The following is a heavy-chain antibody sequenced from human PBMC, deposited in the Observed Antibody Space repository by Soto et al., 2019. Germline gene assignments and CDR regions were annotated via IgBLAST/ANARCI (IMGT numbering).Heavy chain of an antibody. J-gene: IGHJ6*02. CDR2: ISYDGSNK. Sequence: PGGSLRLSCAASGFTFSSYAMHWVHQAPGKGLEWVAVISYDGSNKYYADSVKGRFTISRDNAKNTLYLQMNSLRAEDTAVYYCARDGSSNSWYSTDVWGQGTTVTVSS. D-gene: IGHD2-2*02. V-gene: IGHV3-30-3*01. CDR3: ARDGSSNSWYSTDV. CDR1: GFTFSSYA.